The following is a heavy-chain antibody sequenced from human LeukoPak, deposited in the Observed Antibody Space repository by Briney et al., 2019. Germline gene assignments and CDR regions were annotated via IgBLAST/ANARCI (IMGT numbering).Heavy chain of an antibody. J-gene: IGHJ4*02. CDR3: ATPSFRTAMVNEDY. CDR1: GGSFSGYY. Sequence: TPSETLSLTCAVYGGSFSGYYWSWIRQPPGKGLEWIGEINHSGSTNYNPSLKSRVTISVDTSKNQFSLKLSSVTAADTAVYYCATPSFRTAMVNEDYWGQGTLVTVSS. V-gene: IGHV4-34*01. D-gene: IGHD5-18*01. CDR2: INHSGST.